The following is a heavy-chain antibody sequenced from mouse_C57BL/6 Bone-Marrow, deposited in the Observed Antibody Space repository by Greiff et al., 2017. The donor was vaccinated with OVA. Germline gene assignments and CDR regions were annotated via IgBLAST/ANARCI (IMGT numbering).Heavy chain of an antibody. Sequence: VKLMESGAELARPGASVKLSCKASGYTFTSYGISWVKQRTGQGLEWIGEIYPRSGNTYYNEKFKGKATLTADKSSSTAYMELRSLTSEDSAVYFCARVGYYGSRAWFAYWGQGTLVTVSA. J-gene: IGHJ3*01. V-gene: IGHV1-81*01. D-gene: IGHD1-1*01. CDR2: IYPRSGNT. CDR3: ARVGYYGSRAWFAY. CDR1: GYTFTSYG.